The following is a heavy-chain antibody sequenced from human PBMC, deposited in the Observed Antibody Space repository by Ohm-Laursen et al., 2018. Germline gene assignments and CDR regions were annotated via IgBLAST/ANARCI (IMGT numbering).Heavy chain of an antibody. V-gene: IGHV1-69*13. J-gene: IGHJ5*02. CDR1: GGPLSNFA. D-gene: IGHD2-2*01. CDR3: AREGYRNWFDP. Sequence: SVKVSCKASGGPLSNFAITWVRQDPGQGLEWMGSILPTFGTTNYAHKFQGRVTLSADESTGTVYMELTSLRSDDTAVYYCAREGYRNWFDPWGQGTLVTVSS. CDR2: ILPTFGTT.